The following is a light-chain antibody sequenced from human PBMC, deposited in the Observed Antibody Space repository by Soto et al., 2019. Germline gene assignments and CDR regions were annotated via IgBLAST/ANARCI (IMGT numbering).Light chain of an antibody. J-gene: IGKJ5*01. CDR2: GAS. CDR1: QSVGSN. Sequence: EIVMTQSPATLSVSPGERATLSCRASQSVGSNLGWYQQKPGQAPRLLIYGASTRATGIPDRFSGSGSGTDFTLTISSLQAEYFAVYYCQHCDNWSAFGQGTRLEIK. CDR3: QHCDNWSA. V-gene: IGKV3D-15*01.